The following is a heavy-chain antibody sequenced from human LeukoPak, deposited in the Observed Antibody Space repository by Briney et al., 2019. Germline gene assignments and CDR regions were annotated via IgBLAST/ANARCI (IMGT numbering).Heavy chain of an antibody. CDR1: GGSISSYY. CDR2: IYYSGST. V-gene: IGHV4-59*01. CDR3: ARDSKDYYGMDV. J-gene: IGHJ6*02. Sequence: SETLSLTCTVSGGSISSYYWSWIRQPPGKGLEWIGYIYYSGSTNYNPSLKSRLTISVDTSKNQFSLKLSSVTAADTAVYYCARDSKDYYGMDVWGQGTTVTVS.